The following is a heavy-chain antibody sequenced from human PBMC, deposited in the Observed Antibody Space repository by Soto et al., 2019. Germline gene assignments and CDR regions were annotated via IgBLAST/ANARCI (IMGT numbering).Heavy chain of an antibody. CDR3: ARYPYTSYCSDGSCSYAAFDI. J-gene: IGHJ3*02. Sequence: QVQMVQSGAEVKKPGASVKVSCRASGYSFTSYDVNWVRQATGQGLEWMGWMNPNSGNTAFAQKLQGRVTMTRDNPISTAYMELSGLRSEDTAVYYCARYPYTSYCSDGSCSYAAFDIWGQGTVVTVSS. CDR1: GYSFTSYD. CDR2: MNPNSGNT. D-gene: IGHD2-15*01. V-gene: IGHV1-8*01.